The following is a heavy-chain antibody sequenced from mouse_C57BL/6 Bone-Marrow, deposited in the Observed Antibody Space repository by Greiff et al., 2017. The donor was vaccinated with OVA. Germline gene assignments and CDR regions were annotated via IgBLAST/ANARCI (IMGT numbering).Heavy chain of an antibody. CDR2: ISDGGSYT. CDR3: ARASYYGVDY. Sequence: EVKLVESGGGLVKPGGSLKLSCAASGFTFRSYAMSWVRQTPEKRLEWVATISDGGSYTYYPDNVKGRFTISRDNAKNNLYLQMSHLKSEDTAMYYCARASYYGVDYWGQGTTRTVSS. V-gene: IGHV5-4*03. CDR1: GFTFRSYA. D-gene: IGHD1-1*01. J-gene: IGHJ2*01.